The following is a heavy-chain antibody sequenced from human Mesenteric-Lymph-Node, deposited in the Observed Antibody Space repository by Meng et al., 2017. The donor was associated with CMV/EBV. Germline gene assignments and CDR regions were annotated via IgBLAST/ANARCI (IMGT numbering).Heavy chain of an antibody. V-gene: IGHV3-33*08. J-gene: IGHJ4*02. CDR1: GFTFSSYD. CDR2: IWSDGSNK. Sequence: GSLRLSCAASGFTFSSYDMHWVRQAPGKGLEWVAVIWSDGSNKYYADSVKGRFTISRDNSKNTLYLQMNSLRAEDTAVYYCARDGGTMIVVESPLDYWGQGTLVTVSS. CDR3: ARDGGTMIVVESPLDY. D-gene: IGHD3-22*01.